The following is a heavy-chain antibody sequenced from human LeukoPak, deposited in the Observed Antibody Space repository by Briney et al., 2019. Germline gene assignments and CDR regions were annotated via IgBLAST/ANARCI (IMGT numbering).Heavy chain of an antibody. V-gene: IGHV2-70*01. CDR2: IDWDDDK. D-gene: IGHD5-24*01. CDR3: ARIHASRGDGYNLWDY. J-gene: IGHJ4*02. CDR1: GFSLSTSGMC. Sequence: SGPTLVNPTQTLTLTCTLSGFSLSTSGMCVSWIRQPPRKPLERLPLIDWDDDKYYSTSLKTRLTISKDTSKNQVFLTMTNSDPVDTATYYCARIHASRGDGYNLWDYWGQGTLVTVFS.